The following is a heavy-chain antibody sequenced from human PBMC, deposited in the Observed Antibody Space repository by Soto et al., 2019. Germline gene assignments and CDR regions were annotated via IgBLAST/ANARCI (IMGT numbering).Heavy chain of an antibody. V-gene: IGHV4-30-2*01. CDR2: IYHSGST. CDR3: ARERDYGDSYDAFDI. Sequence: PSETLSLTCAVSGGSISSGGYSWSWIRQPPGKGLEWIGYIYHSGSTYYNPSLKSRVTISVDRSKNQFSLKLSSVTAADTAVYYCARERDYGDSYDAFDIWGQGTMVTVSS. CDR1: GGSISSGGYS. D-gene: IGHD4-17*01. J-gene: IGHJ3*02.